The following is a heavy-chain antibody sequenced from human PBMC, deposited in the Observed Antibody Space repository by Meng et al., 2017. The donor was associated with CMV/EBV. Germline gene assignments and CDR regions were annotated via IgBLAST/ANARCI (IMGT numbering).Heavy chain of an antibody. CDR1: GGSISSGDYY. D-gene: IGHD2-15*01. CDR3: ARGGRLAFDY. J-gene: IGHJ4*02. V-gene: IGHV4-30-4*08. Sequence: LRLSCTVSGGSISSGDYYWSWIRQPPGKGLEWIGYIYYSGSTYYNPSLKSRVTISVDTSKNQFSLKLSSVTAADTAVYYCARGGRLAFDYWGQGTLVTVSS. CDR2: IYYSGST.